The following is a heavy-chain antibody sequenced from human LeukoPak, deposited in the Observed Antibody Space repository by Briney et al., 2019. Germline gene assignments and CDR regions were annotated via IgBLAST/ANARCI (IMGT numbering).Heavy chain of an antibody. D-gene: IGHD3-3*01. CDR1: GYTFTSYD. J-gene: IGHJ5*02. CDR3: ARGDAWSGYYTCNWFDP. Sequence: ASVKVSCKASGYTFTSYDINWVRQATGQGLEWMGWMNPNSGNTGYAQKFQGRVTMTRNTSISTAYMELSSLRSEDTAVYYCARGDAWSGYYTCNWFDPWGQGTLVTVSS. V-gene: IGHV1-8*01. CDR2: MNPNSGNT.